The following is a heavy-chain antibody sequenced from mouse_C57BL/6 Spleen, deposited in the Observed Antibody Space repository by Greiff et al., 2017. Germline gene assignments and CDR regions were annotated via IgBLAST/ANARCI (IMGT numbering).Heavy chain of an antibody. CDR3: AKGYDMDY. V-gene: IGHV1-18*01. D-gene: IGHD3-1*01. J-gene: IGHJ4*01. CDR2: INPNNGGT. CDR1: GYTFTDYN. Sequence: EVQLQQSGPELVKPGASVTIPCKASGYTFTDYNMDWVKQSHGKSLEWIGDINPNNGGTIYNQKFKGKATLTVDKSSSTAYMELRSLTSEDTAVYYCAKGYDMDYWGQGTSVTVSS.